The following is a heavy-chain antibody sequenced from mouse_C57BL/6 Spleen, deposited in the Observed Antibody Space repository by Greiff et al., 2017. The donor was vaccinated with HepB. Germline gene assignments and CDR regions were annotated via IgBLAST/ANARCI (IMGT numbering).Heavy chain of an antibody. V-gene: IGHV5-9-1*02. CDR1: GFTFSSYA. J-gene: IGHJ2*01. D-gene: IGHD1-1*01. Sequence: EVKLMESGEGLVKPGGSLKLSCAASGFTFSSYAMSWVRQTPEKRLEWVAYISSGGDYIYYADTVKGRFTISRDNARNTLYLQMSSLKSEDTAMYYSTRVITTVVAYYFDYWGQGTTLTVSS. CDR2: ISSGGDYI. CDR3: TRVITTVVAYYFDY.